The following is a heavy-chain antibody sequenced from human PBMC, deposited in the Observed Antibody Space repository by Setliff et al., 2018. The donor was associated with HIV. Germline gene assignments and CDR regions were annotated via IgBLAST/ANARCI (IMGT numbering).Heavy chain of an antibody. V-gene: IGHV4-4*09. Sequence: SETLSLTCSVSGGSIGGYSWGWIRQSPGKGLEWIGYIYPSTSANYNPSLKSRVRILLDTSKNQFSLRLTSVTAADTAVYFCARRHDSSGDHFDFWGQGTLVTVSS. J-gene: IGHJ4*02. CDR3: ARRHDSSGDHFDF. D-gene: IGHD3-22*01. CDR2: IYPSTSA. CDR1: GGSIGGYS.